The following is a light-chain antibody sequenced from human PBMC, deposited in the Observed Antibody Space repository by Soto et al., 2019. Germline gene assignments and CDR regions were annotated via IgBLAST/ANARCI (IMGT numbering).Light chain of an antibody. Sequence: QSALTQPASVSGSPGQSITISCSGTSSDIGDYNYVSWYQHHPGKAPKLMIYKVSNRPSGVSNRFSGSKSGNTASLTISGLQAGDEADYYCSSYTSSSTYVFGTGTKLTVL. J-gene: IGLJ1*01. CDR3: SSYTSSSTYV. CDR1: SSDIGDYNY. V-gene: IGLV2-14*01. CDR2: KVS.